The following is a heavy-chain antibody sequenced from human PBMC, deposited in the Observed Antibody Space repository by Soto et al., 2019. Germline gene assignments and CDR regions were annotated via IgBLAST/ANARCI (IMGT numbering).Heavy chain of an antibody. CDR2: IGTSAST. CDR1: GFTFSSYS. V-gene: IGHV3-23*01. J-gene: IGHJ4*02. CDR3: ADLSRYCTSSNYD. Sequence: DVRLLESGGGLVQPGGSLRLSCAASGFTFSSYSMSWVRQAPGKGLEWVSTIGTSASTYYGDSVRGRFTISRDNSRNTLYLQMNSLRAEDTAVYYCADLSRYCTSSNYDWGQGTLVTVSS. D-gene: IGHD2-2*01.